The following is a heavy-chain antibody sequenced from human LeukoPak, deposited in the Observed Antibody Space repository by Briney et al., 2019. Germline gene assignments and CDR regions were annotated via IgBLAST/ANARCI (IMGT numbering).Heavy chain of an antibody. CDR1: GFTFSSYA. D-gene: IGHD3-16*01. CDR2: ISGSGGST. J-gene: IGHJ4*02. V-gene: IGHV3-23*01. CDR3: AKVGGLFHHFDY. Sequence: PGGSLRLSCAASGFTFSSYAMSWVRQAPEKGLEWVSTISGSGGSTYYADSVRGRFTISRDNSKNTLYLQKSSLRAEDTAVYYCAKVGGLFHHFDYWGQGTLVTVSS.